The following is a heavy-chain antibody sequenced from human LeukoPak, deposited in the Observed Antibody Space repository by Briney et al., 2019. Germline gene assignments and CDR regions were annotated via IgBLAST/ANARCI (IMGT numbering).Heavy chain of an antibody. Sequence: GGSLRLSCAASGLTFSNYWMDWVRQAPGKGLEWVANIKQDGSEKNYVDSVKGRFIISRDNAKNSLYLQVNTQRADDTAVYYCARDGFGTGSNWGQGTLVTVSS. CDR1: GLTFSNYW. J-gene: IGHJ4*02. D-gene: IGHD3-16*01. CDR3: ARDGFGTGSN. CDR2: IKQDGSEK. V-gene: IGHV3-7*03.